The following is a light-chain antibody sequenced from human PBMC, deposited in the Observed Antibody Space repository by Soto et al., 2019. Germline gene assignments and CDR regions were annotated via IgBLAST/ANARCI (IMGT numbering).Light chain of an antibody. CDR1: QDISTY. Sequence: DIRMTQSPSSLSSSVGDRVTIACRASQDISTYLAWYQQKPGKVAKLLIYAASTLLSGVPSRFSGSGSGTDFTLTISSLQPEDVATYYCQKYNTAPLTFGQGTKVEIK. J-gene: IGKJ1*01. V-gene: IGKV1-27*01. CDR2: AAS. CDR3: QKYNTAPLT.